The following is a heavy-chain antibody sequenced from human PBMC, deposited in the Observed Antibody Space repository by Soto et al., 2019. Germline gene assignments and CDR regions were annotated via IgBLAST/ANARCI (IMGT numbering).Heavy chain of an antibody. Sequence: QVQLQESGPGLVKPSETLSLTCAVYGGSISSFYWSWIRQPPGKGLEWIGEVSPGEGTNYNPSLMSRLSMSIDTARNQFSLRLTSVTAADTAVYYCARGVDPAKTGYWGQGILVTVSS. CDR2: VSPGEGT. V-gene: IGHV4-34*10. CDR1: GGSISSFY. J-gene: IGHJ4*02. D-gene: IGHD5-18*01. CDR3: ARGVDPAKTGY.